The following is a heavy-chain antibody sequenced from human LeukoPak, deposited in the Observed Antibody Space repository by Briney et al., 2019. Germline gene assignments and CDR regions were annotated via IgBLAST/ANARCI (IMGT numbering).Heavy chain of an antibody. CDR1: GGSISSYY. J-gene: IGHJ4*02. V-gene: IGHV4-4*07. D-gene: IGHD3-22*01. Sequence: SETLSLTCTVSGGSISSYYWSWIRQPAGKGLEWIGRLYTSGSTNYNPSLKSRVTMSVDTSKNQFSLKLTSMTAADTAVYYCAGGGSSGYYYGWGQGTMVTVSS. CDR3: AGGGSSGYYYG. CDR2: LYTSGST.